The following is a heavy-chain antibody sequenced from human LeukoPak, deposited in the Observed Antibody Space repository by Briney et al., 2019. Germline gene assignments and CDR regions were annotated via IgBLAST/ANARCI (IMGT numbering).Heavy chain of an antibody. V-gene: IGHV3-30-3*01. CDR2: ISYDGSNK. D-gene: IGHD1-26*01. CDR3: ARDGIVGANGWDY. J-gene: IGHJ4*02. CDR1: GFTFSSYA. Sequence: PGGSLRLSCAASGFTFSSYAMHWVRRAPGKGLEWVAVISYDGSNKYYADSVKGRFTISRDNSKNTLYLQMNSLRAEDTAVYYCARDGIVGANGWDYWGQGTLVTVSS.